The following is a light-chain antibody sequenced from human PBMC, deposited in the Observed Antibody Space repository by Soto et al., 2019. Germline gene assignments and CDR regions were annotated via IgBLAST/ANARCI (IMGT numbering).Light chain of an antibody. CDR1: QSVSSSY. CDR3: QQYSSSPWT. Sequence: VSTQSPVTLSLSPGERATLSCRASQSVSSSYLAWYQQKLGQAPRLLIYGASSRATGIPDRFSGSGSGTDFTLTISRLEPEDFAVYYCQQYSSSPWTFAQGTKVDIK. CDR2: GAS. V-gene: IGKV3-20*01. J-gene: IGKJ1*01.